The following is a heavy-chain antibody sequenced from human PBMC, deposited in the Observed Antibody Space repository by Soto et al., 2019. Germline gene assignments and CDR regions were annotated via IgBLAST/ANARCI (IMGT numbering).Heavy chain of an antibody. CDR1: GYTFTSYD. D-gene: IGHD6-13*01. J-gene: IGHJ6*02. Sequence: QVQLVQSGAEVKKPGASVKVSCKASGYTFTSYDINWVRQATGQGLEWMGWMNPNSGNTGYAQKFQGRVTMTRNTYKSTAYMELSSLRSEDTAVYYCARRGYSSSLYYYYYYGMDVWGQGTTVTVSS. CDR3: ARRGYSSSLYYYYYYGMDV. CDR2: MNPNSGNT. V-gene: IGHV1-8*01.